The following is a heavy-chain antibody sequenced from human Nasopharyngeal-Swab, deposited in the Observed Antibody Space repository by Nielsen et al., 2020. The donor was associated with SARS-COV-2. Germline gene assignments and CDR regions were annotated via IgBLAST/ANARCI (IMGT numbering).Heavy chain of an antibody. D-gene: IGHD3-22*01. CDR2: INHSGST. J-gene: IGHJ3*01. CDR3: ARELYYYDSSGPLP. V-gene: IGHV4-34*01. Sequence: GSLRLSCAVYGGSFSGYYWSWIRQPPGKGLEWIGEINHSGSTNYNPSLKSRVTISVDTSKNQFSLKLSSVTAADTAVYYCARELYYYDSSGPLPWGQGTMVTVSS. CDR1: GGSFSGYY.